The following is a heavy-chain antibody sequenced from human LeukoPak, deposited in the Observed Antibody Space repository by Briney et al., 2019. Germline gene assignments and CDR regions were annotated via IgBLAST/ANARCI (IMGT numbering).Heavy chain of an antibody. V-gene: IGHV4-59*01. Sequence: SETLSLTCTVAGGSISSYYWSWIRQPPGKGLEWIGYIYYSGSTNYNPSLKSRVTISVDTSKNHFSLKLSSVTAADTAVYYCARADSSGSDAFDIWGQGTMVTVSS. J-gene: IGHJ3*02. CDR2: IYYSGST. D-gene: IGHD3-22*01. CDR3: ARADSSGSDAFDI. CDR1: GGSISSYY.